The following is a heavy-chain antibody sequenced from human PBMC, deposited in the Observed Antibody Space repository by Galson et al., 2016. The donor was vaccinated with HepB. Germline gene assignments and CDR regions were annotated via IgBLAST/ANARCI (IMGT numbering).Heavy chain of an antibody. CDR1: GFDFSSVS. CDR2: ISSSSGFI. J-gene: IGHJ4*02. Sequence: SLRLFCATSGFDFSSVSMNWVRQAPGKGLEWVSSISSSSGFIYYADSVQGRFTISRDNAKNSLYLQMDSLRAEDTAVYFCVRQFRDFGDYLDHWGQGTPVTVSS. V-gene: IGHV3-21*01. D-gene: IGHD4-17*01. CDR3: VRQFRDFGDYLDH.